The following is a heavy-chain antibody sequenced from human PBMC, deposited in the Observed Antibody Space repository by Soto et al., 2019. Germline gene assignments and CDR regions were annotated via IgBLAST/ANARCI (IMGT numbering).Heavy chain of an antibody. CDR2: IYPGDSDT. J-gene: IGHJ6*02. CDR1: GYTFTDYW. V-gene: IGHV5-51*01. D-gene: IGHD4-4*01. CDR3: SRHLSNFRYYYYAMDV. Sequence: GESLKISCKGSGYTFTDYWIGWVRQLPGKGLEWMGIIYPGDSDTRYSPSFQGHVTITVDKSTNTAYLQWNTLRASDTAMYYCSRHLSNFRYYYYAMDVWGQGTTVTVSS.